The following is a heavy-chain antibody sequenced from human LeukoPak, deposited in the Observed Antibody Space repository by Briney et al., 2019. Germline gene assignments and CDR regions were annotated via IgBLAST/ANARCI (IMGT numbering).Heavy chain of an antibody. J-gene: IGHJ4*02. Sequence: PSETLSLTCTVSGGSISYWNWIRQPAGKGLEWIGRIYTSGRTYYNPSLKSRVTISVDTSKNQFSLKLSSVTAADTAVYYCARAQQVWWPHYYFDYWGQGTLVTVSS. V-gene: IGHV4-4*07. CDR3: ARAQQVWWPHYYFDY. CDR2: IYTSGRT. CDR1: GGSISY. D-gene: IGHD4/OR15-4a*01.